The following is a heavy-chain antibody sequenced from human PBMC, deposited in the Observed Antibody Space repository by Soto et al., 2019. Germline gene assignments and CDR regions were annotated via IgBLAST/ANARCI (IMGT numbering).Heavy chain of an antibody. D-gene: IGHD2-2*01. CDR2: IKSKTDGGTT. J-gene: IGHJ4*02. CDR3: TTDTVVVPAALDY. V-gene: IGHV3-15*01. Sequence: KGLEWVGRIKSKTDGGTTDYAAPVKGRFTISRDDSKSTLYLQMNSLKTEDTAVYYCTTDTVVVPAALDYWGQGTLVTVSS.